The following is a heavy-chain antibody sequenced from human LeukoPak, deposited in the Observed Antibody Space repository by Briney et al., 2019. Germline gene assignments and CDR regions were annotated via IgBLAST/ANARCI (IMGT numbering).Heavy chain of an antibody. D-gene: IGHD5-12*01. CDR1: GYSFTTYW. Sequence: GESLQISCKGSGYSFTTYWIGWVRQMPGKGLEWMGIIYPGDSDTRYSPSFQGQVTTSADKSISTAYLQWSSLKASDTAMYYCARREWLRLGPPDYWGQGTLVTVSS. CDR3: ARREWLRLGPPDY. CDR2: IYPGDSDT. J-gene: IGHJ4*02. V-gene: IGHV5-51*01.